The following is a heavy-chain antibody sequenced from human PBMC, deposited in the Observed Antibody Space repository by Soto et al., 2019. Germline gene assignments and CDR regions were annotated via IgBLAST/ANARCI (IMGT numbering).Heavy chain of an antibody. J-gene: IGHJ4*02. CDR3: ARGPGGPDGPGDY. V-gene: IGHV1-3*01. CDR1: GYTFTSYA. D-gene: IGHD2-15*01. CDR2: INADNGNT. Sequence: QVQLVQSGAEVKKPGASVKVSCKASGYTFTSYAMHWVRQAPGQRLEWMGWINADNGNTKYSQKFQGSVTITSDTSASTAYMELSSLRSEDTAVYYCARGPGGPDGPGDYWGQGTLVTVSS.